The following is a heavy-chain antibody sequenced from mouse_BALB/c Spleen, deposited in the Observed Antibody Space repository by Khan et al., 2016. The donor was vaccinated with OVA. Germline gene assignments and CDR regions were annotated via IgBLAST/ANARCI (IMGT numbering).Heavy chain of an antibody. Sequence: QVRLQQSGAELVKAGASVKMSCKASGYTFTSYWMHWVKQRLGQGLEWFAETNPTNGRTYYNEKFKSKATLTADKSSSTAYMLLSGPTFEDSAVYYCARIKKIVATCFYYWGQGTTLTVSS. CDR3: ARIKKIVATCFYY. CDR2: TNPTNGRT. V-gene: IGHV1S81*02. CDR1: GYTFTSYW. J-gene: IGHJ2*01. D-gene: IGHD1-1*01.